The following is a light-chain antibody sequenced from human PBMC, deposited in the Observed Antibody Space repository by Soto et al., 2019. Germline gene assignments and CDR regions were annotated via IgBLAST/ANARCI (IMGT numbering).Light chain of an antibody. Sequence: EIVLTQSPATLSLSPGERATLSCRASQSLSGNFLAWYQQKPGQPPRLLIYDSSTRATGFPDRFSGSGSGTDFTLTIIRLEPEDFAVYYCQQYGYSPRTFGQGTKVDIK. CDR1: QSLSGNF. CDR2: DSS. V-gene: IGKV3-20*01. CDR3: QQYGYSPRT. J-gene: IGKJ1*01.